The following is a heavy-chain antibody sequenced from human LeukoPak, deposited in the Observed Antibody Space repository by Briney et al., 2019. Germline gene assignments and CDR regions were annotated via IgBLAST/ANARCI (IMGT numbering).Heavy chain of an antibody. D-gene: IGHD6-6*01. Sequence: ASVKVSCKASGYTFTNYDINWVRQATGQGPEWMGWMNPNSGNTGYAQKFQGRVTMTRNTSISTAYMGLSSLSSDDTAVYYCAARGASSSSLRPLDFWGQGTLVTVSS. J-gene: IGHJ4*02. V-gene: IGHV1-8*01. CDR1: GYTFTNYD. CDR3: AARGASSSSLRPLDF. CDR2: MNPNSGNT.